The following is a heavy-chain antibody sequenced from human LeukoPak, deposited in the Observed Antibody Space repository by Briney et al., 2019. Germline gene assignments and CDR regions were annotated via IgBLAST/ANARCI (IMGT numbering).Heavy chain of an antibody. Sequence: SETLSLTCTVSGGSISRGGYYWSWIRQHPGKGLEWIGYIYYSGSTYYNPSLKSRVTISVDTSKNQFSLKLSSVTAADTAVYYCARGGGLGLRYWGQGTLVTVSS. CDR3: ARGGGLGLRY. V-gene: IGHV4-31*03. J-gene: IGHJ4*02. CDR1: GGSISRGGYY. D-gene: IGHD3-16*01. CDR2: IYYSGST.